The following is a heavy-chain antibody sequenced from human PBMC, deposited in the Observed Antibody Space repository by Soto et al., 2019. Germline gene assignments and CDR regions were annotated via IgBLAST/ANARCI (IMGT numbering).Heavy chain of an antibody. D-gene: IGHD3-16*02. Sequence: PGGALRLSCAASGFTFSSYSMNWVRQAPGKGLEWVSSISSSSSYIYYADSVKGRFTISRDNAKNSLYLQMNSLRAEDTAVYYCARDRPHMITFGGVIGPVDYWGQGTLVTVSS. CDR2: ISSSSSYI. CDR1: GFTFSSYS. J-gene: IGHJ4*02. CDR3: ARDRPHMITFGGVIGPVDY. V-gene: IGHV3-21*01.